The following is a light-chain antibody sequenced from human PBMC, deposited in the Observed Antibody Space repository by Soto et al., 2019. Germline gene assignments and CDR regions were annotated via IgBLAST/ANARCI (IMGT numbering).Light chain of an antibody. J-gene: IGKJ1*01. Sequence: EIVLTQSPATLSLSPGERGTLSCRASQSVSSHLAWYQQKPGQAPRLLIYGASSRATGIPDRFSGSGSGTDLTFAIRRMEHEAFAVYYCQQYGSSPPWTVGRGTKVDI. CDR3: QQYGSSPPWT. CDR2: GAS. CDR1: QSVSSH. V-gene: IGKV3-20*01.